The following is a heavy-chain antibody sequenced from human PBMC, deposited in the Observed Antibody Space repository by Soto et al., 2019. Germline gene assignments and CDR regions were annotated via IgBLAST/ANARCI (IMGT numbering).Heavy chain of an antibody. D-gene: IGHD6-13*01. CDR2: ISAYNGNT. CDR1: GYTFTSYG. CDR3: ARGAKRQQLGNADYYYYGMDV. V-gene: IGHV1-18*04. Sequence: GASVKVSCKASGYTFTSYGITWVRQAPGQGLEWMGWISAYNGNTNSAQKLQGRVTMTTDTSTSTAYMELRSLRSDDTAVYYCARGAKRQQLGNADYYYYGMDVWGQGTTVTVS. J-gene: IGHJ6*02.